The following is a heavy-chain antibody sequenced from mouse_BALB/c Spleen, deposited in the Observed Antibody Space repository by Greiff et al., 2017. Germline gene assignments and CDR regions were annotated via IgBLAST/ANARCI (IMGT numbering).Heavy chain of an antibody. CDR2: SWWDDNK. CDR3: SRTARATSYAMDY. V-gene: IGHV8-8*01. Sequence: QVQLKESGPGILQPSQTLRLTCSFSGFSLSTSGMGVGWIRQPSGEGLEWLADSWWDDNKYYNPSLKSRLTISKDTSSNQFFLKITNVDTADTANSSCSRTARATSYAMDYWGQGTSVTVSS. J-gene: IGHJ4*01. CDR1: GFSLSTSGMG. D-gene: IGHD3-1*01.